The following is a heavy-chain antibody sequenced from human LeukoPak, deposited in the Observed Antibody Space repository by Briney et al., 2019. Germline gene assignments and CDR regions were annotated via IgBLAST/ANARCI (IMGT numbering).Heavy chain of an antibody. CDR3: ARAKIAAAGTIGWFDP. V-gene: IGHV1-24*01. D-gene: IGHD6-13*01. CDR1: GYTLTELS. J-gene: IGHJ5*02. CDR2: FDPEDGET. Sequence: ASVKVSCKVSGYTLTELSMHWVRQAPGKGLEWMGGFDPEDGETIYAQKFQGRVTMTEDTSTDTAYMELSSLRSEDTAVYYCARAKIAAAGTIGWFDPWGQGTLVTVSS.